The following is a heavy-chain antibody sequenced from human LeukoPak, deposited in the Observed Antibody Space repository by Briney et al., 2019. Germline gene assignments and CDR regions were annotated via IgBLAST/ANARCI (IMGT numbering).Heavy chain of an antibody. J-gene: IGHJ4*02. Sequence: ASVKVSCKASGYTFTGYDINWVRQATGQGLEWMGWMNPNSGNTGYAQKFQGRVTITRNTSISTAYMELSSLRSEDTAVYYCARGRDGYPDFDYWGQGTLVTVSS. V-gene: IGHV1-8*03. CDR3: ARGRDGYPDFDY. CDR1: GYTFTGYD. D-gene: IGHD5-24*01. CDR2: MNPNSGNT.